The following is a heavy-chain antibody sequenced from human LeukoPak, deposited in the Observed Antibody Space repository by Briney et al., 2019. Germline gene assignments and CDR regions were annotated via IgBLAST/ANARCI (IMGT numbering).Heavy chain of an antibody. CDR1: GGSFSGYY. D-gene: IGHD3-22*01. CDR3: ARSSSYYDSSGGY. J-gene: IGHJ4*02. V-gene: IGHV4-34*01. Sequence: KTSETLSLTCAVYGGSFSGYYWSWIRQPPGKGLEWIGEINHSGSTNYNPSPKSRVTISVDTSKNQFSLKLSSVTAADTAVYYCARSSSYYDSSGGYWGQGTQVTVSS. CDR2: INHSGST.